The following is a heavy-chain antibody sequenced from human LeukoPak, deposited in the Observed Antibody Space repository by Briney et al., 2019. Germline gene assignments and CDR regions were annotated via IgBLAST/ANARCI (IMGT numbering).Heavy chain of an antibody. Sequence: PGGSLRLSCAASGFTFSSYAMSWVRQAPGKGLEWVSVISGSGGSIYYADSVRGRFTISRDNSKNTLYLQMNSLRAEDTAVYYCAKADYYDSNGRDFDYWGQGTLVTVSS. J-gene: IGHJ4*02. V-gene: IGHV3-23*01. CDR2: ISGSGGSI. CDR1: GFTFSSYA. CDR3: AKADYYDSNGRDFDY. D-gene: IGHD3-22*01.